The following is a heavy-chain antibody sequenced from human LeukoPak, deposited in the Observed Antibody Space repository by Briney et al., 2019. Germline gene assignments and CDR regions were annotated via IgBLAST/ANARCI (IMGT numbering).Heavy chain of an antibody. V-gene: IGHV4-39*01. CDR1: GGSISSSSYY. CDR2: IYYSGST. D-gene: IGHD4-17*01. CDR3: ARPLILMTTVTTGEDY. J-gene: IGHJ4*02. Sequence: PSETLSLTCTVSGGSISSSSYYWGWIRQPPGKGLEWIGSIYYSGSTYYNPSLKSRVTISVDTSKNQFSLKLSSVTAADTAVYYCARPLILMTTVTTGEDYWGQGTLVTVSS.